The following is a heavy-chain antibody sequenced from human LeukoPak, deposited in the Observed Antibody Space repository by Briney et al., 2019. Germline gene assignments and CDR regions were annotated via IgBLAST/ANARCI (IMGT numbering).Heavy chain of an antibody. D-gene: IGHD4-23*01. CDR2: INPNSGGT. CDR1: GYTFTGYY. Sequence: ASVKVSCKASGYTFTGYYMHWVRQAPGQGLEWMGWINPNSGGTNYAQKFRGRVTMTRDTSISTAYMELSRLRSDDTAVYYCARGATVGYYMDVWGKGTTVTVSS. CDR3: ARGATVGYYMDV. V-gene: IGHV1-2*02. J-gene: IGHJ6*03.